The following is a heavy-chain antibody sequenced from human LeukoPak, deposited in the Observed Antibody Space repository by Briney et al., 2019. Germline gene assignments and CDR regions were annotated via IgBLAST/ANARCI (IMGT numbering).Heavy chain of an antibody. V-gene: IGHV3-23*01. Sequence: GGSLRLSCAASGFTFSSYAMNWVRQAPGRGLEWVSTISSSAENTYYADSVKGRFTISRDNSKNTLFLQMNSLRAEDTAVYYCAKDGYSSGWSFDYWGQGTLVTVSS. CDR3: AKDGYSSGWSFDY. D-gene: IGHD6-19*01. J-gene: IGHJ4*02. CDR2: ISSSAENT. CDR1: GFTFSSYA.